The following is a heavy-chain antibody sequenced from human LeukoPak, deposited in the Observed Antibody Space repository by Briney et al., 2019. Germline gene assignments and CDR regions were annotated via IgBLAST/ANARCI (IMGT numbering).Heavy chain of an antibody. CDR1: AFTFSSYS. Sequence: GGSLRLSCAASAFTFSSYSMNRVRQAPGKGLEWISYISGSSSKTYYADSVKGRFTISRDNAKTSLFLQMSSLRDEDTAVYYCARGNVAAIWGRFDYWGQGNLVTVSS. CDR3: ARGNVAAIWGRFDY. D-gene: IGHD5-12*01. CDR2: ISGSSSKT. J-gene: IGHJ4*02. V-gene: IGHV3-48*02.